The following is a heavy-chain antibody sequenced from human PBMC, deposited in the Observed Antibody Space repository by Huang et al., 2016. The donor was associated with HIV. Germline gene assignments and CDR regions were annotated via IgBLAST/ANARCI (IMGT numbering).Heavy chain of an antibody. V-gene: IGHV3-15*01. CDR3: NKEKYSSDWYRQPRLENDALEI. Sequence: EVQLVESGGQLVKSGRSLRLACVASGFLFKAAWMSWVRQGPGKGREWVGRINSKADCVTTDYAASVKGRFLLSRDDSRNMVYLHMNSLKTEDTAVYYCNKEKYSSDWYRQPRLENDALEIWGQGTMVTVSS. D-gene: IGHD6-19*01. J-gene: IGHJ3*02. CDR1: GFLFKAAW. CDR2: INSKADCVTT.